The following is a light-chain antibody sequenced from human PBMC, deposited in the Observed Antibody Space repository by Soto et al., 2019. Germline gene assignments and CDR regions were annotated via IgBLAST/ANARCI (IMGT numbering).Light chain of an antibody. CDR1: QSISHW. J-gene: IGKJ1*01. Sequence: EIQMTQAPSTLSAPIGDSVIITCRASQSISHWLAWYQQKPGKAPNLLISDASILESGVPSRFSGSTSGTELTLTISSLQPDDFATYYCQQYHTSRTFGQGTKVDIK. V-gene: IGKV1-5*01. CDR2: DAS. CDR3: QQYHTSRT.